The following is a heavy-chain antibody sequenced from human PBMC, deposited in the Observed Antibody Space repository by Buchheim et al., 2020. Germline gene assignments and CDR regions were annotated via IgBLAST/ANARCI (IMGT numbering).Heavy chain of an antibody. CDR1: GYTFTAYA. CDR2: INVGNGNT. D-gene: IGHD3-10*01. J-gene: IGHJ4*02. V-gene: IGHV1-3*05. Sequence: QVQLVQSGTEEKKPGASVKASCKASGYTFTAYAIHWVRQAPGQRLEWMGWINVGNGNTKYSQKFQGRVTITRDTSASTAYMELSSLRSEDTAVYYCARDPYGSGSYPGDSWGQGTL. CDR3: ARDPYGSGSYPGDS.